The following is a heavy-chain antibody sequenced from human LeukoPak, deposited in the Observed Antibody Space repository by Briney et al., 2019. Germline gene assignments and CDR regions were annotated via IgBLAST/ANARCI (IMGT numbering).Heavy chain of an antibody. CDR3: ARVLPYSSGWGVDY. J-gene: IGHJ4*02. V-gene: IGHV4-59*01. CDR1: GGSIRSYY. Sequence: ETLSLTCTVSGGSIRSYYWSWIRQPPGKGLEWIGYIYYSGSTNYNPSLKSRVTISVDTSKNQFSLNLSSVTAADTAVYYCARVLPYSSGWGVDYWGQGTLVTVSS. CDR2: IYYSGST. D-gene: IGHD6-19*01.